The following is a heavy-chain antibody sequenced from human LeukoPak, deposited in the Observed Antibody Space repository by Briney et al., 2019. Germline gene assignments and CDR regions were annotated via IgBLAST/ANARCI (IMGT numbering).Heavy chain of an antibody. V-gene: IGHV4-59*08. J-gene: IGHJ4*02. CDR1: GGSISSYY. CDR2: IYYSGST. D-gene: IGHD6-13*01. CDR3: ARHDLAAAGTFDY. Sequence: PSETLSLTCTVSGGSISSYYWSWIRQPPGKGLEWIGYIYYSGSTNYNPSLKSRVTISVDTSKNQFSLKLSSVTAADTAVYYCARHDLAAAGTFDYWGQGALVTVSS.